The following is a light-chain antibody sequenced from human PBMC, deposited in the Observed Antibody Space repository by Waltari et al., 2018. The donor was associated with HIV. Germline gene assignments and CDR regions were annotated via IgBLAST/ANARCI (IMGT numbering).Light chain of an antibody. CDR1: HIGSKS. J-gene: IGLJ3*02. CDR2: YDS. Sequence: SYVLTQPPSVSVAPGKTARITCGGTHIGSKSVHWYQQKPGQAPVLVIYYDSDRPSGIPERFSGSNSGNTATLTISRVEAGDEADYYCQVWDSSSDHWVFGGGTKLTVL. CDR3: QVWDSSSDHWV. V-gene: IGLV3-21*04.